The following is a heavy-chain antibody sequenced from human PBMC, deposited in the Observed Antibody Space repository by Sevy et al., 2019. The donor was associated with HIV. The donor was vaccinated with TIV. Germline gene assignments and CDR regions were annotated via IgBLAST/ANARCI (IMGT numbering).Heavy chain of an antibody. V-gene: IGHV4-39*01. CDR2: IYYSGST. Sequence: SETLSLTCTVSSGSISSSSYYWGWIRQPPGKGLEWIGSIYYSGSTYYNPSLKSRVTISVDTSKNQFSLKLSSVTAADTAVYYCASTQRFLEWLLSGDYWGHGTLVTVSS. CDR1: SGSISSSSYY. CDR3: ASTQRFLEWLLSGDY. D-gene: IGHD3-3*01. J-gene: IGHJ4*01.